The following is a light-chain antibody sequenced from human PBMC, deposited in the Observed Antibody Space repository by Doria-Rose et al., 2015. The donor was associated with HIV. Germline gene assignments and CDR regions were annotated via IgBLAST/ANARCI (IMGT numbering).Light chain of an antibody. CDR2: GNT. CDR1: SSNIVAGFD. Sequence: QSVLTQPPSVSGAPGQRVAISCTGSSSNIVAGFDVNWYQQFPRTAPQLLIHGNTNRPSAVPDRFYGCMSGTSPSLAISGLRAEDEADYYCQSYDSRLSVYVFGTGTKVTVL. V-gene: IGLV1-40*01. CDR3: QSYDSRLSVYV. J-gene: IGLJ1*01.